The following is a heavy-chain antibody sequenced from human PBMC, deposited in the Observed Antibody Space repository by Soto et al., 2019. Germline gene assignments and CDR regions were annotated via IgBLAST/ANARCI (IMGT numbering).Heavy chain of an antibody. D-gene: IGHD5-18*01. CDR3: AAGYSYGSPYFDY. Sequence: ASVKVSCKASGGTFSSYTISWVRQAPGQGLEWMGRIIPILGIANYAQKFQGRVTITADKSTSTAYMELSSLRSEDTAVYYCAAGYSYGSPYFDYWGQGTLVTVSS. V-gene: IGHV1-69*02. J-gene: IGHJ4*02. CDR2: IIPILGIA. CDR1: GGTFSSYT.